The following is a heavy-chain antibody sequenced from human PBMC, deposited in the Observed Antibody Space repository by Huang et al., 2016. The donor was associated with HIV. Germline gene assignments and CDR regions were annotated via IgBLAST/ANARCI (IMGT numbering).Heavy chain of an antibody. J-gene: IGHJ3*02. V-gene: IGHV3-30-3*01. Sequence: GRSLRLSGAASGFSFSNYAMHWVRQAPGKRLEWVTFISNDGTTTYYANSVKGRFTISRDNFKNTLYLQMNRLRGDDTAVYYCTREYTVAGAFDIWGQGTMVTVSS. CDR2: ISNDGTTT. CDR1: GFSFSNYA. CDR3: TREYTVAGAFDI. D-gene: IGHD5-12*01.